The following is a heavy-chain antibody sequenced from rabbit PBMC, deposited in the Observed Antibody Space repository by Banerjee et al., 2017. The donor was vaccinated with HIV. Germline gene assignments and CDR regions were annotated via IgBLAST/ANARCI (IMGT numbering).Heavy chain of an antibody. CDR2: IDPVFGTT. CDR3: GRVSSGFYYFNL. D-gene: IGHD1-1*01. CDR1: GFSLSSGG. V-gene: IGHV1S47*01. Sequence: QEQLVQSWGGLVQPGGSLKLSCKASGFSLSSGGVSWVRQAPGKGLEWIGYIDPVFGTTYYASWVNGRFTISSHNAQNTVFLQMNSLTAADTATYFCGRVSSGFYYFNLWGQGTLVTVS. J-gene: IGHJ4*01.